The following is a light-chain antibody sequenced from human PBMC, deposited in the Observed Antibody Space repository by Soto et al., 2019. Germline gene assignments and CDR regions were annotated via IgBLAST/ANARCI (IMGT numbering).Light chain of an antibody. Sequence: QSVLTQPPSVSGTPGQRVTISCSGSISNIGNNYVYWFQQLPGTAPKVLSNRNDQRPSGVPDRFSGAKSGTSASLAISGLRSEDEAEYYCAAWDDTVRSYVFGTGTKVTVL. V-gene: IGLV1-47*01. J-gene: IGLJ1*01. CDR3: AAWDDTVRSYV. CDR2: RND. CDR1: ISNIGNNY.